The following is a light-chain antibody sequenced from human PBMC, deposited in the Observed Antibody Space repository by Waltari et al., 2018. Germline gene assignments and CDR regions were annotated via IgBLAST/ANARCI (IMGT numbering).Light chain of an antibody. CDR1: SSDVGSYDY. J-gene: IGLJ2*01. CDR2: DVS. V-gene: IGLV2-14*01. CDR3: SSHTSNNVVV. Sequence: QSALTQPASVSGSPGKSITISCTGTSSDVGSYDYVYLYQQHPGKAPNVMIYDVSNRPSGVSNRFSGSKSGNTASLTISGLQAEDEADYYCSSHTSNNVVVFGGGTKLTVL.